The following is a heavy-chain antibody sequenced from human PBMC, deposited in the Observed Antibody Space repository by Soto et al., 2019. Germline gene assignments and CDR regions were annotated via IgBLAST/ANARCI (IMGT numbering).Heavy chain of an antibody. V-gene: IGHV3-23*01. Sequence: EVQLLESGGGLVQPGGSLRFSCAASGVTFSTYAMSWVRQAPGKGLEWVSGISGSGSTTYYADSVKGRFTISRDNSKNTLYLQMNSLRAEDTAVYYCASSDWYNPDGYFQHWGQGTLVTVSS. CDR1: GVTFSTYA. D-gene: IGHD6-19*01. CDR3: ASSDWYNPDGYFQH. J-gene: IGHJ1*01. CDR2: ISGSGSTT.